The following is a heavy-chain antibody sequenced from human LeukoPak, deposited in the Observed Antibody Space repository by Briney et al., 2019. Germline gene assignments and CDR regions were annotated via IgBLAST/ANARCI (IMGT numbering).Heavy chain of an antibody. CDR1: GFTFDDYG. D-gene: IGHD3-9*01. J-gene: IGHJ3*02. CDR2: INWNGGST. CDR3: ARDPGYDILTGRIRGGNAFDI. V-gene: IGHV3-20*04. Sequence: GGSLRLSCAASGFTFDDYGMSWVRQAPGKGLEWVSGINWNGGSTGYADSVKGRFTISRDNAKNSLYLQMSSLRAEDTALYYCARDPGYDILTGRIRGGNAFDIWGQGTMVTVSS.